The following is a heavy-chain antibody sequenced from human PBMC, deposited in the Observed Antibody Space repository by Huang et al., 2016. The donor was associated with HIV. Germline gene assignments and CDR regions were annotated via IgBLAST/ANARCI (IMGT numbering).Heavy chain of an antibody. CDR2: ISSSSNSK. Sequence: EVQLVESGGGLVQPGTSLRPSCAASGFTFGDFNMNWVRQAPGKGLEWISYISSSSNSKQYADSVKGRFTISRDNARNSLYLQLKSLRVEDTAVYYCARESCSGGTCYLFDFWGQGVLVTVSS. D-gene: IGHD2-15*01. V-gene: IGHV3-48*04. J-gene: IGHJ4*02. CDR1: GFTFGDFN. CDR3: ARESCSGGTCYLFDF.